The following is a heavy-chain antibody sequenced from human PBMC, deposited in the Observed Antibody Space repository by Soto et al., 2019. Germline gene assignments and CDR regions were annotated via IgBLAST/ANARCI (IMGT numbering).Heavy chain of an antibody. J-gene: IGHJ6*02. CDR1: GGSITSGGYF. CDR2: VHSTGGT. Sequence: SETLSLTCTVSGGSITSGGYFWDWIRQPPGKGLEWIGTVHSTGGTYYSPSLSSRVTISVDTSKNLFSLKMTSASATDTAVDFCAKREDSSRFGGLDIWGQGTAVTVS. V-gene: IGHV4-39*01. D-gene: IGHD3-3*01. CDR3: AKREDSSRFGGLDI.